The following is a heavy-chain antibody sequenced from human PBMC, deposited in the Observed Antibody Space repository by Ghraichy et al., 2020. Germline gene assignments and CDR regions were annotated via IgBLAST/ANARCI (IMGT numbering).Heavy chain of an antibody. CDR2: TYYRSKWYN. V-gene: IGHV6-1*01. CDR1: GDSVSSNSAA. CDR3: ARGVVGSRWHTEYFQH. Sequence: SQTLSLTCAISGDSVSSNSAAWNWIRKSPSRGLEWLGRTYYRSKWYNDYAVSVNSRITINPDTSKNQFSLQLNSVTPEDTAVYYCARGVVGSRWHTEYFQHWGQGTLVTVSS. D-gene: IGHD6-13*01. J-gene: IGHJ1*01.